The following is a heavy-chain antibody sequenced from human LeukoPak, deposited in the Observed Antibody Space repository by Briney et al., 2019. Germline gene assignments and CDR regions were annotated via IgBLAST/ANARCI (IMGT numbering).Heavy chain of an antibody. J-gene: IGHJ1*01. CDR1: IGSISSSSYY. V-gene: IGHV4-39*01. D-gene: IGHD2-15*01. Sequence: SDTLSLTCTFSIGSISSSSYYWGWIRQPPGKGLEWIGSIYYSGSTYYNPSLKSRVTMSVATSKNQFSLKLSSVTAADTVLYDCAGIRYCSGGSCFPKYFQHWGQGTLVTVSS. CDR2: IYYSGST. CDR3: AGIRYCSGGSCFPKYFQH.